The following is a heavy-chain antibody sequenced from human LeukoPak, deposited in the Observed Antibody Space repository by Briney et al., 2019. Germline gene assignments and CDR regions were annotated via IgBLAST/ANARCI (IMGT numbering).Heavy chain of an antibody. CDR2: INPNSGGT. J-gene: IGHJ4*02. V-gene: IGHV1-2*02. D-gene: IGHD1-1*01. CDR1: GYTFTGYY. CDR3: ARIQLERSGEPFDY. Sequence: GASVKVSCKASGYTFTGYYMHWVRQAPGQGLEWMGWINPNSGGTNYAQKFQGRVTMTRDTFISTAYMELSRLRSDDTAVYYCARIQLERSGEPFDYWGQGTLVTVSS.